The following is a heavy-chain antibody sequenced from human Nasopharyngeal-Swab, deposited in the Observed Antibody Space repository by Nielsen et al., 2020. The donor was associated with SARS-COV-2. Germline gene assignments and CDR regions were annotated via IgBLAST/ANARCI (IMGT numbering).Heavy chain of an antibody. CDR2: IYYSGST. V-gene: IGHV4-39*01. D-gene: IGHD1-26*01. J-gene: IGHJ4*02. Sequence: WIRQPPGKGLEWIGSIYYSGSTYYNPSLKSRVTISVDTSKNQFSLKLSSVTAADTAVYYCATPWELSAYWGQGTRVT. CDR3: ATPWELSAY.